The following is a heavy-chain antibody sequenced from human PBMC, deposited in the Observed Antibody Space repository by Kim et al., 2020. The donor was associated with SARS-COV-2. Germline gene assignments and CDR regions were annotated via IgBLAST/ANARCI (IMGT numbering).Heavy chain of an antibody. J-gene: IGHJ4*02. Sequence: MEGRFTISRDNSKNTLFLQMNSLRDEDTAVYYCARDPEAAYDSSGPYYFDYWGRGTLVTVSS. V-gene: IGHV3-23*01. CDR3: ARDPEAAYDSSGPYYFDY. D-gene: IGHD3-22*01.